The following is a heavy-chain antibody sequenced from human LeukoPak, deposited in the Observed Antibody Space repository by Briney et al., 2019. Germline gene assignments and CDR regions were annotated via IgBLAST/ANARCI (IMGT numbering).Heavy chain of an antibody. CDR3: ARDVADI. Sequence: PGGSLRLSCAASGLTFGDDYMDWVRRAPGKGLEWVGRARNKANSYTTEYAASVKGRFIISRDDSKNSLYLQMNNLKTEDTAVYYCARDVADIWGQGTMVTVSS. CDR2: ARNKANSYTT. J-gene: IGHJ3*02. V-gene: IGHV3-72*01. CDR1: GLTFGDDY.